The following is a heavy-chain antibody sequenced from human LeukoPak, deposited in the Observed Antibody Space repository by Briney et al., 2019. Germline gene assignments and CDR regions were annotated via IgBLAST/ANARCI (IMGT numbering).Heavy chain of an antibody. J-gene: IGHJ6*03. CDR2: INHSGST. CDR3: ARALSEDGVVVPAAIRVSPTRDYYYYMDV. Sequence: PSETLSLTCAVYGGSFSGYYWSWIRQPPGEGLEWIGEINHSGSTNYNPSLKSRVTISVDTSKNQFSLKLSSVTAADTAVYYCARALSEDGVVVPAAIRVSPTRDYYYYMDVWGKGTTVTVSS. D-gene: IGHD2-2*01. V-gene: IGHV4-34*01. CDR1: GGSFSGYY.